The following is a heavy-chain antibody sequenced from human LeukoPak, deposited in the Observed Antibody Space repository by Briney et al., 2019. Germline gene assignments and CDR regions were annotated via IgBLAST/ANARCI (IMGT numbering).Heavy chain of an antibody. CDR3: ARDNDSRDPPHFDY. Sequence: ASVKVSCKASGYTFTGYYMHWVRQAPGQGLEWMGWINPNSGGTNYTQKFRGRVTITADKSTRTAYMELSSLRSEDTAVYYCARDNDSRDPPHFDYWGQGTLVTVSS. D-gene: IGHD3-16*01. CDR1: GYTFTGYY. J-gene: IGHJ4*02. V-gene: IGHV1-2*02. CDR2: INPNSGGT.